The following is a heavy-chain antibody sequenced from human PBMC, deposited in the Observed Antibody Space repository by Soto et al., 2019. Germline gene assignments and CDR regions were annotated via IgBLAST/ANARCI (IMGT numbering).Heavy chain of an antibody. CDR3: ARKYRVLSYNYGLDV. J-gene: IGHJ6*02. Sequence: SETLSLTCVFYGESFTGYYWSWIRQPPGKGLEWIGEINHSGSTKYNPSLKSRVTISIDTSNNQFSLKLSSVTAADTAVYYCARKYRVLSYNYGLDVWGQGTTVTVYS. CDR2: INHSGST. D-gene: IGHD3-10*01. CDR1: GESFTGYY. V-gene: IGHV4-34*01.